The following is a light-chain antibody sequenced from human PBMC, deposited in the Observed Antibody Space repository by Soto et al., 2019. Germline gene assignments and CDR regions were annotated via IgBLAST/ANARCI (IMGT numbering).Light chain of an antibody. J-gene: IGKJ5*01. CDR1: QGISSY. Sequence: DIQLTQSPSFLSASVGDRVTITFRASQGISSYLAWYQQKPGKAPKLLIYAASTLQSGVPSRFSGRGSGTEFTLTISSLQPEDFATYYCQQLNSYPITFGQGTRLEIK. V-gene: IGKV1-9*01. CDR2: AAS. CDR3: QQLNSYPIT.